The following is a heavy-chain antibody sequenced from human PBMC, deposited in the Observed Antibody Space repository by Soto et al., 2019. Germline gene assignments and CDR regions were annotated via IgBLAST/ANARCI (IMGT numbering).Heavy chain of an antibody. V-gene: IGHV3-30-3*01. Sequence: QVHLVESGGGVLQPGRSLRLSCAASGFTFSSYTIHWVRQAPGTGLEWVAVMSYDGSHIYYADSVEGRFTISRDNSRNTLYLQMNSLRVEDTAVYYCARGFVGSSSFYSFDYWGQGTLVTVSS. CDR3: ARGFVGSSSFYSFDY. CDR2: MSYDGSHI. CDR1: GFTFSSYT. D-gene: IGHD6-6*01. J-gene: IGHJ4*02.